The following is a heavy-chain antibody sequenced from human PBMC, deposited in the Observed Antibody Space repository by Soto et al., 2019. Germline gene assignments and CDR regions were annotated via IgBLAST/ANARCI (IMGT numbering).Heavy chain of an antibody. CDR2: IHSTRSP. D-gene: IGHD4-17*01. CDR1: GDSVSKYY. Sequence: SETLSLTCTVSGDSVSKYYWNWIRQPAGKGLEWIGRIHSTRSPNYNPSLKSRVTMSVDTSKNQFSLKLNLTSVTAADTAVYYCARSPAYGDYANLDTWGQGTLVTVSS. V-gene: IGHV4-4*07. J-gene: IGHJ5*02. CDR3: ARSPAYGDYANLDT.